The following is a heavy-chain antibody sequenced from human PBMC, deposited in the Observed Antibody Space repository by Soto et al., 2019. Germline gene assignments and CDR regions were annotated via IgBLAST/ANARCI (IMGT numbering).Heavy chain of an antibody. J-gene: IGHJ4*02. D-gene: IGHD7-27*01. CDR3: ASSLLTPFDY. CDR1: GFTFSDYW. Sequence: GGSLRLSCAASGFTFSDYWMHWVRQAPGKGLVWVSRINSDGSSTFYADSVKGRFTISRDNAKNTLYLQMNSLRVEDTAVYYCASSLLTPFDYWGQGTLVTVSS. CDR2: INSDGSST. V-gene: IGHV3-74*01.